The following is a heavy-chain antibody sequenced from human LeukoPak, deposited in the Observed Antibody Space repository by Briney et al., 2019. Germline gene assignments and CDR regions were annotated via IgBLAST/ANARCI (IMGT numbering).Heavy chain of an antibody. CDR3: ARDRCSGGSCYLEGQYYFDY. Sequence: GGSLRLSCASPGFTFRDYWMSWVRLAPGKGLEWVANIKQDGSEKYYVDSVKGRFTISRDNAKNSLYLQMNSLRAEDTAVYYCARDRCSGGSCYLEGQYYFDYLGQGTLVTVSS. CDR1: GFTFRDYW. J-gene: IGHJ4*02. V-gene: IGHV3-7*03. D-gene: IGHD2-15*01. CDR2: IKQDGSEK.